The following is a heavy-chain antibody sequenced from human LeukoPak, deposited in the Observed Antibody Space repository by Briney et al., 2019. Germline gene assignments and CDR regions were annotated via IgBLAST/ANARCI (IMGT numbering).Heavy chain of an antibody. CDR3: ARDSLVQNSYGMDV. D-gene: IGHD4/OR15-4a*01. J-gene: IGHJ6*02. Sequence: ASVKVSCKASGYTFTGYYMHWVRQAPGQGLEWMGWINPNSGGTNYAQKFQGRVTMTRDTSISTAYMELSRLRSDDTAVYYCARDSLVQNSYGMDVWGRGTTVTVSS. CDR1: GYTFTGYY. CDR2: INPNSGGT. V-gene: IGHV1-2*02.